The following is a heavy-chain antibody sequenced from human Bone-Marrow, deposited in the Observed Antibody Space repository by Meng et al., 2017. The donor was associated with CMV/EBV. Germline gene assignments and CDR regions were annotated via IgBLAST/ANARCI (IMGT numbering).Heavy chain of an antibody. CDR3: AKSLAN. V-gene: IGHV3-7*01. CDR1: GFTFSNFW. J-gene: IGHJ4*02. CDR2: IKQDGNEK. Sequence: GGSLRLSCAGSGFTFSNFWMSWVRQAPGKGLEWVANIKQDGNEKYYVDSVKGRFTISRDNAKNSLYLQMNSLRAEDTAVYYCAKSLANWGQGTRVTVSS.